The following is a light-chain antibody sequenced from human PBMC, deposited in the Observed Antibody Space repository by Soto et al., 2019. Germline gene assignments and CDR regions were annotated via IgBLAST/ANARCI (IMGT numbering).Light chain of an antibody. J-gene: IGKJ2*01. CDR3: QQYNNWPPANT. CDR1: QSVSSN. Sequence: EIVMTQSPATLSVSPGERATLSCSASQSVSSNLAWYQQKPGQAPRLLIYGASTRATGIPARFSGSGSGTEFTLTISSLQSEDFAVYYCQQYNNWPPANTFGQGTKLEIK. CDR2: GAS. V-gene: IGKV3-15*01.